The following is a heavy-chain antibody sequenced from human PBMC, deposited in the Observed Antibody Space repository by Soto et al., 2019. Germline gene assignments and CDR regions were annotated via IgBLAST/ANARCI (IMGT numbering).Heavy chain of an antibody. V-gene: IGHV4-39*01. CDR2: IYYSGST. CDR1: GGSISSSSYY. CDR3: ARFVDTAMVFDY. Sequence: QLQLQESGPGLVKPSETLSLTCTVSGGSISSSSYYWGWIRQPPGKGLEWIGSIYYSGSTYYNPSLKSRVPISVYTSKNQFSLKLSSVTAADTAVYYCARFVDTAMVFDYWGQGTLVTVSS. D-gene: IGHD5-18*01. J-gene: IGHJ4*02.